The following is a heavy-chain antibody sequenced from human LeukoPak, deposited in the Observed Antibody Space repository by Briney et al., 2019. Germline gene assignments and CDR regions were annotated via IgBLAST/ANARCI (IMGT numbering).Heavy chain of an antibody. Sequence: SSETLSLTCAVYGGSFSGYYCSWIRQPPGKGLEWIGEINHSGSTNYNPSLKSRVTISVDTSKNQFSLKLSSVTAADTAVYYCAARGYSSGWYYFDYWGQGTLVTVSS. D-gene: IGHD6-19*01. CDR2: INHSGST. CDR3: AARGYSSGWYYFDY. CDR1: GGSFSGYY. V-gene: IGHV4-34*01. J-gene: IGHJ4*02.